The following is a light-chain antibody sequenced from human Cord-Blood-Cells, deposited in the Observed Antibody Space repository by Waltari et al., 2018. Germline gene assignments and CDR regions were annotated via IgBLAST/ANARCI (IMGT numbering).Light chain of an antibody. CDR2: DVS. Sequence: QSALTQPASVSGSPGQSTTIPCPGTSSEVGGYTYVSWYQQHPGKAPKLMIYDVSNRPSGVSNRVSGSKSGNTASLTISGLQAEDEADYYCSSYTSSSTLVFGGGTKLTVL. CDR3: SSYTSSSTLV. V-gene: IGLV2-14*01. J-gene: IGLJ2*01. CDR1: SSEVGGYTY.